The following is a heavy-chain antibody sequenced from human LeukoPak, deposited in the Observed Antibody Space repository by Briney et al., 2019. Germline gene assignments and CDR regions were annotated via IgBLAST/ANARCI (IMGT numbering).Heavy chain of an antibody. Sequence: PSETLSLTCTVSGGSISSYYWSWIRQPPGKGLEWIGYIYHSGSTYYNPSLKSRVTISVDTSKNQFSLKLSSVTAADTAVYYCARVSYDFWSGYYVDYWGQGTLVTVSS. CDR1: GGSISSYY. D-gene: IGHD3-3*01. CDR3: ARVSYDFWSGYYVDY. V-gene: IGHV4-59*01. J-gene: IGHJ4*02. CDR2: IYHSGST.